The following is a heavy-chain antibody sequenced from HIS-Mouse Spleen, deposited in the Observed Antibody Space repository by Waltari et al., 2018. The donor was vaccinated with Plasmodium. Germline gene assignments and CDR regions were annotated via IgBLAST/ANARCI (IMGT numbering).Heavy chain of an antibody. D-gene: IGHD6-6*01. CDR1: GGSISSSSYY. J-gene: IGHJ4*02. CDR2: IYYSGST. CDR3: ARHRQLAYYFDY. Sequence: QLQLQESGPGLVKPSETLSLTCTVSGGSISSSSYYWGWIRQPPGKGLEWIGSIYYSGSTYYNPSLKSRVTISVDTSKNQFSLKLSSVTAADTAVYYCARHRQLAYYFDYWGQGTLDTVSS. V-gene: IGHV4-39*01.